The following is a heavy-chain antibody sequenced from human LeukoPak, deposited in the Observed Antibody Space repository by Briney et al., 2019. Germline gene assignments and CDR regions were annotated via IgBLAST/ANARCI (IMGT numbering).Heavy chain of an antibody. CDR3: ATGNYYDSRGYYTFGH. V-gene: IGHV3-48*03. D-gene: IGHD3-22*01. Sequence: GGSLRLSCAASGFTFSSYEMNWVRQAPGKGLEWVSYISSSGSTIYYADSVKGGFTISRDNAKNTLYLQMSSLRAEDTAVYYCATGNYYDSRGYYTFGHWGQGTLVTVSS. J-gene: IGHJ4*02. CDR1: GFTFSSYE. CDR2: ISSSGSTI.